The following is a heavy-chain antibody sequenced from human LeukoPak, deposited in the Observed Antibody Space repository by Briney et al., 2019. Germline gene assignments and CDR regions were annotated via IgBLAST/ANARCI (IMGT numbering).Heavy chain of an antibody. J-gene: IGHJ4*02. D-gene: IGHD2-2*01. Sequence: GGSLRLSCAASGFTFSSYAMSWVRQAPGKGLEWVSAISGSGGSTYYADSVKGRFTISRDNSKNTLYLQVNSLRAEDTAVYYCAKTEKYCSSTSCYPVWDYWGQGTLVTVSS. CDR2: ISGSGGST. V-gene: IGHV3-23*01. CDR3: AKTEKYCSSTSCYPVWDY. CDR1: GFTFSSYA.